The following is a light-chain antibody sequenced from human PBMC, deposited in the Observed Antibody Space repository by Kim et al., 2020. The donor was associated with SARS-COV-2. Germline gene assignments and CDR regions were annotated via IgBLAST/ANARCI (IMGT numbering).Light chain of an antibody. V-gene: IGLV3-19*01. CDR1: SLRIYY. Sequence: LTQDPAVSVALGQTVRITCQGDSLRIYYASWYQQKPGQAPVLVIYGKNNRPSGIPDRFSGSSSGNTASLTITGAQADDESDYYCKSRDSSGNVVFGGGTKLTVL. CDR3: KSRDSSGNVV. CDR2: GKN. J-gene: IGLJ2*01.